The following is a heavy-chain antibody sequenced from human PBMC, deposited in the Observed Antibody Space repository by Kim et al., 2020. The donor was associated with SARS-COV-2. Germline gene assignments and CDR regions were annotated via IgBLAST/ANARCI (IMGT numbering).Heavy chain of an antibody. CDR1: GFTFRYA. V-gene: IGHV3-23*01. CDR3: ASHSRNWNDATYDH. J-gene: IGHJ4*02. CDR2: ISGGGGST. Sequence: GGSLRLSCAASGFTFRYAMSWVRQAPGKGLEWVSSISGGGGSTFFADSVKGRFTISRDDSKNTVYLQMNSLRAEDTATYYCASHSRNWNDATYDHWGQGTLLTVSS. D-gene: IGHD1-1*01.